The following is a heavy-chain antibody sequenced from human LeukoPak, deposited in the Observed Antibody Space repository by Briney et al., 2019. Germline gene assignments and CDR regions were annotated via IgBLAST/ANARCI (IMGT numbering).Heavy chain of an antibody. CDR1: GYTFTGYY. CDR2: INPNSGGT. V-gene: IGHV1-2*02. CDR3: ARVPFQPMVRGVNAFDI. D-gene: IGHD3-10*01. Sequence: ASVKVSCKASGYTFTGYYMHWVRQAPGQGLEWMGWINPNSGGTNYAQKFQGRVTMTRDTSISTAYMELSRLRSDDTAVYYCARVPFQPMVRGVNAFDIWGQGTMVTVSS. J-gene: IGHJ3*02.